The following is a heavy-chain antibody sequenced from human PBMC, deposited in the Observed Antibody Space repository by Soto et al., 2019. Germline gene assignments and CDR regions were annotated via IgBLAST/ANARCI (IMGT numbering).Heavy chain of an antibody. CDR1: GYTFTSYG. Sequence: ASVKVSCKASGYTFTSYGISWVRQAPGQGLEWMGWISAYNGNTNYAQKLQGRVTMTTDTSTSTAYMELRSLRSDDTAVYYCATDSVRGASYNWNDVAFDIWGQGTMVTVSS. J-gene: IGHJ3*02. CDR3: ATDSVRGASYNWNDVAFDI. D-gene: IGHD1-1*01. V-gene: IGHV1-18*01. CDR2: ISAYNGNT.